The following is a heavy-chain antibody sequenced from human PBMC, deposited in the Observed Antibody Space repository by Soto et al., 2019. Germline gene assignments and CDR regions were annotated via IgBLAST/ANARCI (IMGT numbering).Heavy chain of an antibody. CDR3: ARAGHYGDYVYNWFDP. Sequence: QVQLQESGPGLVKPSQTLSLTCTVSGGSISSGDYYWSWIRQPPGKGLEWIGYIYYSGSTYYNPSLKSLVPIAVDPSNTQFSLELSSVPAADTAVYYCARAGHYGDYVYNWFDPWGQGTLVTVSS. V-gene: IGHV4-30-4*01. CDR1: GGSISSGDYY. D-gene: IGHD4-17*01. J-gene: IGHJ5*02. CDR2: IYYSGST.